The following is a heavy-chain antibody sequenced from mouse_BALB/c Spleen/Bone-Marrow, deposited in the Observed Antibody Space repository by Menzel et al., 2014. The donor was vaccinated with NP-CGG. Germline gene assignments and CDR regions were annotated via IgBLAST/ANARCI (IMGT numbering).Heavy chain of an antibody. V-gene: IGHV1-4*01. CDR3: ARGGLRLPYAMDY. CDR2: INPSSGYT. Sequence: QVQLKESGAELARPGASVKTSCKASGYTFTSYTIHWVKQRPGQGLEWIGYINPSSGYTNYNQKFKDKATLTADTFSSTAYMQLSSLTSEDSAVYYCARGGLRLPYAMDYWGQGTSVTVSS. J-gene: IGHJ4*01. CDR1: GYTFTSYT. D-gene: IGHD1-2*01.